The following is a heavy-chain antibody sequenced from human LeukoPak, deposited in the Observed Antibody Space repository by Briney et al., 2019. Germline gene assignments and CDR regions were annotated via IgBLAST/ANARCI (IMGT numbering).Heavy chain of an antibody. CDR2: ISYDGST. D-gene: IGHD2-2*01. V-gene: IGHV4-59*08. J-gene: IGHJ4*02. Sequence: SETLSLTCTVSGASISDSFWGWIRQPPGKGLEWIGYISYDGSTNYNASLMSRVTMSLDMSKNQFSLRLNSVSAADTAVYYCARHQPYSTYDYWGQGTLVTVSS. CDR3: ARHQPYSTYDY. CDR1: GASISDSF.